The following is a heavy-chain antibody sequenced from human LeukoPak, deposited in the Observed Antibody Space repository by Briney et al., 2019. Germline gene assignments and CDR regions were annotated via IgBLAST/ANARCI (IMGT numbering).Heavy chain of an antibody. CDR1: GASISSHY. D-gene: IGHD3-22*01. CDR3: TRDGVVAVTPLDFDF. Sequence: PSETLSLTCTVSGASISSHYWSWIRQSQGKGLEWIGYISYSGSTDYNPSLKSRVTLSVDTSKNQISLRLSSVTASDTAMYQCTRDGVVAVTPLDFDFWGQGTLVTVSS. J-gene: IGHJ4*02. V-gene: IGHV4-59*11. CDR2: ISYSGST.